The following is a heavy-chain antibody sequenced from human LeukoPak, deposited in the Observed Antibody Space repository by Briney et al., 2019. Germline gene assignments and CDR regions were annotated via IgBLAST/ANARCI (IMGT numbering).Heavy chain of an antibody. D-gene: IGHD3-22*01. CDR1: GYSISSYY. V-gene: IGHV4-4*07. CDR3: AAERSPSYYYDSSGYPKHDKTDY. Sequence: SETLSLTCTVSGYSISSYYWSWIRQPAGKGLEWIGRIYTSGSTNYNPSLKSRVTMSVDTSKNQFSLKLSSVTAADTAVYYCAAERSPSYYYDSSGYPKHDKTDYWGQGTLVTVSS. J-gene: IGHJ4*02. CDR2: IYTSGST.